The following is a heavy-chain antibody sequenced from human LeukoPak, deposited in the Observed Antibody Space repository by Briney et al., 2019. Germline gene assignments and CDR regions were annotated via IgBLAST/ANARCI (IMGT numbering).Heavy chain of an antibody. D-gene: IGHD3-22*01. J-gene: IGHJ4*02. CDR3: ARGQEYYYDSSAYSKFDY. CDR2: IWYDGSNK. CDR1: GFTFNNYG. V-gene: IGHV3-33*01. Sequence: PGGSLRLSCAASGFTFNNYGMHWVRQAPGKGLEWVAAIWYDGSNKYYADSVKGRFTISRDNSKNTLYLQMNSLRVEDTALYYCARGQEYYYDSSAYSKFDYWGQGTLVTVSS.